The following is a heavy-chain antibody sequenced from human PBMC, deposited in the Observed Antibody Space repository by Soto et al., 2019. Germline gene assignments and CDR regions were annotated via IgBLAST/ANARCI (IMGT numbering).Heavy chain of an antibody. D-gene: IGHD6-25*01. J-gene: IGHJ4*02. V-gene: IGHV5-51*01. CDR3: ARLPRSRGPFDY. Sequence: GESLKISCKAAGYTFTNYWIAWVRQMPGKGLEWMGLIFPGDSDDSDTRYSPSFQGQVTISADRSISTAFLQWSTLKASDTAMYYCARLPRSRGPFDYWGQGTLVTVSS. CDR1: GYTFTNYW. CDR2: IFPGDSDDSDT.